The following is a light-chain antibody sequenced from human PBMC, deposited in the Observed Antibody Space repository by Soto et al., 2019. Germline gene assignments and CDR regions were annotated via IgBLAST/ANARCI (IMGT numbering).Light chain of an antibody. V-gene: IGKV1-12*01. CDR1: QAISSW. CDR2: AAS. CDR3: QQFNNYIT. J-gene: IGKJ5*01. Sequence: DIQMTQSPSSVSASVGDRITISCRASQAISSWLAWYQQKPGKAPKLLISAASTLQSGVPSRFSGSGSGTDFTLTISSLQPEDFATYYCQQFNNYITFGQGTRLEI.